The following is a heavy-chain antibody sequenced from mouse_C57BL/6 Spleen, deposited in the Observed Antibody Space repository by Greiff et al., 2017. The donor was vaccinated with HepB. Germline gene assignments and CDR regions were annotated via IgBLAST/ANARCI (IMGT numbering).Heavy chain of an antibody. J-gene: IGHJ2*01. CDR1: GYAFSSYW. CDR3: ARDGLRYYFDY. CDR2: IYPGDGDT. V-gene: IGHV1-80*01. Sequence: QVQLQQSGAELVKPGASVKISCKASGYAFSSYWMNWVKQRPGKGLEWIGQIYPGDGDTNYNGKFKGKATLTADKSSSTAYMQLSSLTAEDSAVYFCARDGLRYYFDYWGQGTTLTVSS. D-gene: IGHD3-1*01.